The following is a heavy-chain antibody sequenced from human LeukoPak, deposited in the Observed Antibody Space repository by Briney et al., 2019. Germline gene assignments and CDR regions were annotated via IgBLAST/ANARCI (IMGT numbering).Heavy chain of an antibody. CDR3: ARDYAHSSSWYYNWFDP. V-gene: IGHV3-33*01. CDR2: IWYDGSNK. CDR1: GFTFSSYG. J-gene: IGHJ5*02. D-gene: IGHD6-13*01. Sequence: GGSLRLACAASGFTFSSYGMHWVRQAPGKGLEWVAVIWYDGSNKYYADSVKGRFTISRDNSKNTLYLQMNSLRAEDTAVYYCARDYAHSSSWYYNWFDPWGQGTLVTVSS.